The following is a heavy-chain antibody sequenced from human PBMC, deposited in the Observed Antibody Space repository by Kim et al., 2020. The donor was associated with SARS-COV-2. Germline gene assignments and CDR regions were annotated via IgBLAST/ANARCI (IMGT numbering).Heavy chain of an antibody. Sequence: GGSLRLSCAASGFTFSSYAMSWVRQAPGKGLEWVSAISDSGGSTYYADSVKGRFTISRDNSKNTLYLQMNSLRAEDTAVYYCAKVMSSEEGYSYCYGPYYDGMDTWGQGTPVTVSS. J-gene: IGHJ6*02. CDR1: GFTFSSYA. V-gene: IGHV3-23*01. D-gene: IGHD5-18*01. CDR3: AKVMSSEEGYSYCYGPYYDGMDT. CDR2: ISDSGGST.